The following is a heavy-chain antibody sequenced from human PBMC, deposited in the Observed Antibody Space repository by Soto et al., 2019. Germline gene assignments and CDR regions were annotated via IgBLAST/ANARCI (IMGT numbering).Heavy chain of an antibody. V-gene: IGHV3-30*03. Sequence: PGGSLRLSCAASIFTFSDYGMDWVRQAPGKGLEWVAFISYDGTKELYADSVKGRFAISRDNSQNTLYLQMNSLRTEDTAVYYCAREGSSMIVVNNWFATWGQGTLVTVSS. CDR2: ISYDGTKE. CDR1: IFTFSDYG. J-gene: IGHJ5*02. D-gene: IGHD3-22*01. CDR3: AREGSSMIVVNNWFAT.